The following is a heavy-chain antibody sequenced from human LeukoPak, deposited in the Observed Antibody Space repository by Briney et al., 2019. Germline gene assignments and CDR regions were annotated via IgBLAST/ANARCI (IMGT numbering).Heavy chain of an antibody. Sequence: GGSLRLSCAASGFIFTSFAIHWVRQAPGKGLEWLAVISFDGTDKYYADSVKGRFTISRDNSKNTLHLQMNSLRGEDTAVYYCARRTPLIAVAGRYYFDYWGQGTLVTVSS. CDR1: GFIFTSFA. J-gene: IGHJ4*02. CDR2: ISFDGTDK. V-gene: IGHV3-30*04. D-gene: IGHD6-19*01. CDR3: ARRTPLIAVAGRYYFDY.